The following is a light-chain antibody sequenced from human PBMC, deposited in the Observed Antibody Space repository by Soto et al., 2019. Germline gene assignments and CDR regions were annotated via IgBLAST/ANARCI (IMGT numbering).Light chain of an antibody. CDR2: EVT. CDR1: SSDVGDYPY. V-gene: IGLV2-14*01. Sequence: QSALTQPASVSGSPGQSITISCTGTSSDVGDYPYVSWYQQHPGKVPKLIIYEVTNRPSGATSRFSGSKSENTASLTISGLQAEDEADYYCSSYSATNTLVFGSGTKVTVL. J-gene: IGLJ1*01. CDR3: SSYSATNTLV.